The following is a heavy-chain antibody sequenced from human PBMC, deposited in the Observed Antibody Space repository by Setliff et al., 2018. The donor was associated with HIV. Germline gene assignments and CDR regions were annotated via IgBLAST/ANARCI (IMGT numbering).Heavy chain of an antibody. Sequence: GGSLRLSCAASGFTFSSYEMNWVRQAPGKGLEWVSYISSSGSSYIYYAESVKGRFTISRDNAKNSLYLQMNSLRAEDTAVYYCARAGVYYDSSGYCIDYWGQGTLVTVSS. CDR1: GFTFSSYE. J-gene: IGHJ4*02. D-gene: IGHD3-22*01. CDR3: ARAGVYYDSSGYCIDY. CDR2: ISSSGSSYI. V-gene: IGHV3-48*03.